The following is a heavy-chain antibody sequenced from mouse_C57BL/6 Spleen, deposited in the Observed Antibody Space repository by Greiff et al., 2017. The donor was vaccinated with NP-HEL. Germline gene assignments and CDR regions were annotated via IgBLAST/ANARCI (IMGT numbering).Heavy chain of an antibody. Sequence: VKVIESGPGLVQPSQSLSITCTVSGFSLTSYGVHWVRQSPGKGLEWLGVIWSGGSTDYNVAFISRLSISKDNSKSQVFFKMNSLQADDTAIYYCARYSNYPAWFAYWGQGTLVTVSA. CDR3: ARYSNYPAWFAY. CDR2: IWSGGST. V-gene: IGHV2-2*01. J-gene: IGHJ3*01. D-gene: IGHD2-5*01. CDR1: GFSLTSYG.